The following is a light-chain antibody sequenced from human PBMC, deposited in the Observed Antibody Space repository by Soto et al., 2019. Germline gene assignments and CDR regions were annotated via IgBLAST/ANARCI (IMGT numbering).Light chain of an antibody. Sequence: EIVLTQSPGTLSLSPGERATLSCRASQSVSSSYLAWYQQKSGQAPRLLIYGASSRATGIPDRFSGSGSGTDFTFTISRLEPEDFAVYYCQQYGSSPWTFGQGTKVEIK. CDR2: GAS. CDR3: QQYGSSPWT. J-gene: IGKJ1*01. CDR1: QSVSSSY. V-gene: IGKV3-20*01.